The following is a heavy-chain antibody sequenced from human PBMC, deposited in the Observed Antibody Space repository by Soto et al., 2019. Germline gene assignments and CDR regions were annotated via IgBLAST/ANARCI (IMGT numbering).Heavy chain of an antibody. CDR3: ATGLLPQPAVYCYVGTDV. CDR1: GFTFSSYA. J-gene: IGHJ6*02. CDR2: ISGSGGST. Sequence: PGGSLRLSCAASGFTFSSYAMSSVRQTPGRGQKGVSAISGSGGSTYYADSVKGRVTISRDNSKNTLYLQLNSLRAEDTAVYYCATGLLPQPAVYCYVGTDVCGQG. V-gene: IGHV3-23*01.